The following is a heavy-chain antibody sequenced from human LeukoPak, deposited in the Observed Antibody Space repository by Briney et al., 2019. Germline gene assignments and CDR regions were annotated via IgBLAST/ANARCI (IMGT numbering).Heavy chain of an antibody. D-gene: IGHD4-17*01. V-gene: IGHV1-46*01. CDR3: ARRGEDYGDYDGRFDP. J-gene: IGHJ5*02. CDR2: INPSGGST. CDR1: GYTFTSYY. Sequence: GASVKVSCKASGYTFTSYYMHWVRQAPGQGLEWMGIINPSGGSTSYAQKFQGRVTMTRDTSTSTVYMELSSLRSEDTAVYYCARRGEDYGDYDGRFDPWGQGTLVTVSS.